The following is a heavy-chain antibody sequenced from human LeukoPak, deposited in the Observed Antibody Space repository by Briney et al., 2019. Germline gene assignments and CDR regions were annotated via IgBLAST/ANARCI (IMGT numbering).Heavy chain of an antibody. V-gene: IGHV3-48*01. Sequence: GGSLRLSCAASGFTFSSYSMNWVRQAPGKGLEWVSYISSSSSTIYYADSVKGRFTISRDNAKNSLNLQMNSLRAEDTAVYYCARDFYYDSSGYSRWGQGTLVTVSS. CDR3: ARDFYYDSSGYSR. CDR2: ISSSSSTI. D-gene: IGHD3-22*01. J-gene: IGHJ4*02. CDR1: GFTFSSYS.